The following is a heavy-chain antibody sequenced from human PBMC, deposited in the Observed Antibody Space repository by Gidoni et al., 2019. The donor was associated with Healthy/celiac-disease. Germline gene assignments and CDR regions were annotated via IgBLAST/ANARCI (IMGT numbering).Heavy chain of an antibody. J-gene: IGHJ6*02. V-gene: IGHV3-23*01. D-gene: IGHD6-19*01. CDR2: ISGSGGST. CDR1: GFTFSSYA. Sequence: EVQLLESGGGLVQPGGSLRLSCAASGFTFSSYAMSWVRQAPGKGLEWVSAISGSGGSTYYADSVKGRFTISRDNSKNTLYLQMNSLRAEDTAVYYCANGGLSAAYSSGWYFTYYYYGMDVWGQGTTVTVSS. CDR3: ANGGLSAAYSSGWYFTYYYYGMDV.